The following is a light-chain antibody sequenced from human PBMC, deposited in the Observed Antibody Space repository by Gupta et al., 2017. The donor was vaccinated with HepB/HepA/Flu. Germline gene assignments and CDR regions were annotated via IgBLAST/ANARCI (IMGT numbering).Light chain of an antibody. J-gene: IGLJ2*01. Sequence: QSVLTQPPSVSGAPGQRVTIFCTGSSSNIGAGHDVHWYQQVPGTAPKLLIYGNINRPSGVPDRFSGSKSGTSASLAITGLQAEDEADYYCQSYDNSLRGVFGGGTKLTGL. CDR1: SSNIGAGHD. CDR2: GNI. CDR3: QSYDNSLRGV. V-gene: IGLV1-40*01.